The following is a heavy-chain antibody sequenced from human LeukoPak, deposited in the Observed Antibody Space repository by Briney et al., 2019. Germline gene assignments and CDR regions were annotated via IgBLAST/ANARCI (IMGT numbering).Heavy chain of an antibody. Sequence: PSETLSLTCIVSGGSMSNYYWSWIRQPPGKGLEWIAYILYSGSTNYNPSLKSRVTISIDTSKNQFSLKLGSVTAADTAVYYCARAPFYYYMDVWGKGTTVTVSS. CDR3: ARAPFYYYMDV. V-gene: IGHV4-59*01. J-gene: IGHJ6*03. CDR1: GGSMSNYY. CDR2: ILYSGST.